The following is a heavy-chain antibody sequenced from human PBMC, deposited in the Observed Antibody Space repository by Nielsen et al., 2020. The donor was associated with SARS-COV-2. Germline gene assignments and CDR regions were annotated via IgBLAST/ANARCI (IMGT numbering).Heavy chain of an antibody. CDR1: GFTFSDYY. D-gene: IGHD6-19*01. CDR2: ISRSSSYT. V-gene: IGHV3-11*05. CDR3: AREASSGYFDY. J-gene: IGHJ4*02. Sequence: GESLKISCAASGFTFSDYYMSWIRQAPGKGLEWVSYISRSSSYTNYADSVKGRFTISRDNAKNSLYLQMNSLRAEDTAVYYCAREASSGYFDYWGQGTLVTVSS.